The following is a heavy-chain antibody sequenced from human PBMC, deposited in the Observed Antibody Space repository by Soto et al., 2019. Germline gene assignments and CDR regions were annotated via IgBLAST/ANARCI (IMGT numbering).Heavy chain of an antibody. CDR1: GGTFSSYR. CDR3: VRDSGAKLSSS. CDR2: IVPIYRTA. V-gene: IGHV1-69*01. Sequence: QVQLVQSGAEVKKPGSSVKVSCKASGGTFSSYRINWVRQAPGQGLEWVGGIVPIYRTADYAQKFQGRVTITADASARTSYMELRSLKSQDTAVYYCVRDSGAKLSSSWGQGTLVTDSS. D-gene: IGHD6-13*01. J-gene: IGHJ4*02.